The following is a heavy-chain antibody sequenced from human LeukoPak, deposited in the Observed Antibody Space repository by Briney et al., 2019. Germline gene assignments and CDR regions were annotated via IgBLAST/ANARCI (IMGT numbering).Heavy chain of an antibody. CDR3: ARGALDPETVTNYFEY. J-gene: IGHJ4*02. CDR2: INPNSGGT. Sequence: GASVKVSCKASGYTFSDHYIQWVRQAPGQGFDWLGWINPNSGGTDYARKFRGRVTMTRDMSLSTAYKELTRLTYDDTAVYYCARGALDPETVTNYFEYWAQGTLVTVSS. CDR1: GYTFSDHY. D-gene: IGHD4-17*01. V-gene: IGHV1-2*02.